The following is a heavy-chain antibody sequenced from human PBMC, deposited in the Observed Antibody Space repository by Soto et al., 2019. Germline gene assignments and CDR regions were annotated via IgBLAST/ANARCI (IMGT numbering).Heavy chain of an antibody. Sequence: VASVKVSCKASGYTFTNFGISWVRQAPGQGLDWVGWISAYNGDTNYAQKLQGRVTMTTDTSTSTAYMELRRLRSDDTAVYYCARATFGGAIRAFDFWGQGTMVTVS. CDR3: ARATFGGAIRAFDF. J-gene: IGHJ3*01. D-gene: IGHD3-16*01. CDR1: GYTFTNFG. V-gene: IGHV1-18*01. CDR2: ISAYNGDT.